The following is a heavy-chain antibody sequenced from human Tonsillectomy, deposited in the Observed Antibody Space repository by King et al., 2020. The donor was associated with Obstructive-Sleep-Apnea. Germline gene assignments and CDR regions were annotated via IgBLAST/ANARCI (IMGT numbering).Heavy chain of an antibody. CDR2: INHSGGT. D-gene: IGHD6-13*01. J-gene: IGHJ5*02. CDR3: ARGSGAAAVNWFDP. CDR1: GGSFSGCY. V-gene: IGHV4-34*01. Sequence: VQLQQWGAGLLKPSETLSLTCDVYGGSFSGCYWSWIRQPPGKGLEWIGEINHSGGTNYNPSLKSRVTISADTSNNQFSLKLTSVTAADTAVYYCARGSGAAAVNWFDPWGQGTLVTVSS.